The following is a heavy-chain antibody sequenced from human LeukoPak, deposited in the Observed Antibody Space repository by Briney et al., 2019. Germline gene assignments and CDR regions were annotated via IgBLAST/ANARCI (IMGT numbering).Heavy chain of an antibody. CDR2: INPNSGGT. CDR1: GYTFTGHY. J-gene: IGHJ4*02. CDR3: ARAYYYDSSGYYYGPPYYFDY. V-gene: IGHV1-2*02. Sequence: ASVKVSCKASGYTFTGHYMHWGRHAPGQGLEWMGWINPNSGGTNYAQKLQGRVTMTRDTYISTAYMELSRLRSDDTAVYYCARAYYYDSSGYYYGPPYYFDYWGQGTLVTVSS. D-gene: IGHD3-22*01.